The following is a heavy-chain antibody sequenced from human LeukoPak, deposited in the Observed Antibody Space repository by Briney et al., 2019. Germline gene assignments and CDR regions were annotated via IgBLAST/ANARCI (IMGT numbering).Heavy chain of an antibody. CDR2: IRYDGSNK. D-gene: IGHD3-22*01. J-gene: IGHJ3*02. Sequence: PGGSLRLSCAASGFTFSSYGMHWVRQAPGKGLEWVAFIRYDGSNKYYADSVKGRFTISRDNSKNTLYLQMNSLKAEDTAVYYCAKVHYTMIIVDSSDAFDIWGQGTMVTVSS. V-gene: IGHV3-30*02. CDR3: AKVHYTMIIVDSSDAFDI. CDR1: GFTFSSYG.